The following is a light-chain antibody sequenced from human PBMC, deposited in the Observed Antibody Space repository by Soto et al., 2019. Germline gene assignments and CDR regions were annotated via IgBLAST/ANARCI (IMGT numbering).Light chain of an antibody. CDR1: QSVRNNY. Sequence: EIVLTQTPGTLSLSPVERATLSCRASQSVRNNYLAWYQQRPGQAPRLLIYGASSRATGIPDRFSGSGSGADFILTISRLEPEDFAVHYCQQYGSSPRTFGQVTKVDIK. J-gene: IGKJ1*01. CDR2: GAS. V-gene: IGKV3-20*01. CDR3: QQYGSSPRT.